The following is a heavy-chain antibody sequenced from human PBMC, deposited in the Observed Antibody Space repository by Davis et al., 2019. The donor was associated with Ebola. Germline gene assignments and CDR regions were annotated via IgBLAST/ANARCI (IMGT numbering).Heavy chain of an antibody. D-gene: IGHD3-3*01. CDR1: GGSISSGSYY. V-gene: IGHV4-61*09. J-gene: IGHJ5*02. Sequence: PSETLSLTCTVSGGSISSGSYYWSWIRQPAGKGLEWIGHIYTSGSTNYNPSLKSRVTISVDTSKNQFSLKLSSVTAADTAVYYCARDSSPYYDFWSGYYRGDNWFDPWGQGTLVTVSS. CDR2: IYTSGST. CDR3: ARDSSPYYDFWSGYYRGDNWFDP.